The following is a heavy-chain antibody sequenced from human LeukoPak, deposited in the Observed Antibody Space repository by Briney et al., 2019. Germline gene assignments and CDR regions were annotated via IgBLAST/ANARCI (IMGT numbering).Heavy chain of an antibody. CDR1: GGSISSSSFY. J-gene: IGHJ4*02. CDR3: AGSASTIFGVVNY. CDR2: SDDSGST. V-gene: IGHV4-39*01. D-gene: IGHD3-3*01. Sequence: PSETLCLTCTASGGSISSSSFYWDWKAQPTGQERVWIVGSDDSGSTYYNPSRRSLVTISIDTTKNQFSLKIRSVTAADTAVYYCAGSASTIFGVVNYWGQGTLVTVSS.